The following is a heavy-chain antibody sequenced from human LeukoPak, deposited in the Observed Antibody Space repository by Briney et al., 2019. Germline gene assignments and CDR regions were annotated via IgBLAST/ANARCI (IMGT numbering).Heavy chain of an antibody. CDR2: ISGSGGST. CDR1: GFTFSSYA. Sequence: GGSLRLSCAASGFTFSSYAMSWVRQAPGKGLEWVSAISGSGGSTYYADSVKGRFTISRDNSKNTLYLQMNSLRAEGTAVYYCAREHDFWNGYYTDYWGQGTLVTVSS. D-gene: IGHD3-3*01. CDR3: AREHDFWNGYYTDY. J-gene: IGHJ4*02. V-gene: IGHV3-23*01.